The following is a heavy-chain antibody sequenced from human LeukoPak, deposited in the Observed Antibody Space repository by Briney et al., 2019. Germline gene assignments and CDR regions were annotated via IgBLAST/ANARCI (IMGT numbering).Heavy chain of an antibody. CDR3: AKQLGYCSDGSCYFPY. CDR2: ISNNGGYT. V-gene: IGHV3-23*01. Sequence: GGSLRLSCAASGFTFSSYWMHWVRQAPGKGLEWVSAISNNGGYTYYADSVQGRFTISRDNSKSTLCLQMNSLRAEDTAVYYCAKQLGYCSDGSCYFPYWGQGTLVTVSS. D-gene: IGHD2-15*01. CDR1: GFTFSSYW. J-gene: IGHJ4*02.